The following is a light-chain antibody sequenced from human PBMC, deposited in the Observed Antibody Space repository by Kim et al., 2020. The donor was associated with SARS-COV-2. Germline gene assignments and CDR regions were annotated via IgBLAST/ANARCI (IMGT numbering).Light chain of an antibody. V-gene: IGKV3-15*01. CDR2: CAS. Sequence: EIVMTQSPATLSVSPGERVTLSCRASQSVSSNLAWYQQKPGQAPRLLIYCASTRATGIPARFSGSGSGTEFTLDISSLQSEDFAVYYCQQYDNRPPVTFGGGTKVDIK. CDR1: QSVSSN. J-gene: IGKJ4*01. CDR3: QQYDNRPPVT.